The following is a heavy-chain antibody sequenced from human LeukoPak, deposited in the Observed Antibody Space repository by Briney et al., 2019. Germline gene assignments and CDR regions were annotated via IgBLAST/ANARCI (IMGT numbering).Heavy chain of an antibody. CDR3: ARGGPITIFPHGPFDS. D-gene: IGHD3-9*01. CDR1: GFTFSSYW. CDR2: IKQDGSEK. V-gene: IGHV3-7*03. Sequence: GGSLRLSCAASGFTFSSYWMSWVRQAPGKGLEWVANIKQDGSEKYYVDSVKGRFTISRDNAKNSLYLQMNSLRAEDTAVYYCARGGPITIFPHGPFDSWGQGTLVTVSS. J-gene: IGHJ4*02.